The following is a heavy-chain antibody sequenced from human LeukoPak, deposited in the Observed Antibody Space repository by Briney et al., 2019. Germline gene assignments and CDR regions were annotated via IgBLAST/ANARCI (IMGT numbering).Heavy chain of an antibody. J-gene: IGHJ3*02. CDR2: IYYSGST. Sequence: SQTLSLTCTVSGGSISSGSYYWSWIRQPAGKGLEWIGSIYYSGSTYYNPSLKSRVTISVDTSKNQFSLKLSSVTAADTAVYYCARHGAVAGLNDAFDIWGQGTMVTVSS. D-gene: IGHD6-19*01. V-gene: IGHV4-30-2*03. CDR3: ARHGAVAGLNDAFDI. CDR1: GGSISSGSYY.